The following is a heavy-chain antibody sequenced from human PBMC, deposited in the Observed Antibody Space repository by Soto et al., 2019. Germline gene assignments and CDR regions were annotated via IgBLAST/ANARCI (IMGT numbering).Heavy chain of an antibody. V-gene: IGHV3-23*01. CDR2: ISGSGGST. Sequence: EVQLLESGGGLVQPGGSLRLSCAASGFTFSSYAMSWVRQAPGKGLEWVSAISGSGGSTYYADSVKGRFTISRDNSKNTLYLQMNSLRAEDTAVYYCATEMATKPNPWGSGYYYGMDVWGQGTTVTVSS. CDR1: GFTFSSYA. CDR3: ATEMATKPNPWGSGYYYGMDV. D-gene: IGHD3-10*01. J-gene: IGHJ6*02.